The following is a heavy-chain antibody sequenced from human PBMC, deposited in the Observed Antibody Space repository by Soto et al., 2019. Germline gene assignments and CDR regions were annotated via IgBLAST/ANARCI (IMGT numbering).Heavy chain of an antibody. Sequence: SETLSLTCTVSGGSISSGDYYWSWIRQPPGKGLEWIGYIYYSGSTYYNPSLKSRVTISVDTSMNQFSLKLSSVTAADTAVYYCASAHGGNSDFDYWGQGTLVTVSS. D-gene: IGHD2-21*02. CDR3: ASAHGGNSDFDY. J-gene: IGHJ4*02. V-gene: IGHV4-30-4*01. CDR1: GGSISSGDYY. CDR2: IYYSGST.